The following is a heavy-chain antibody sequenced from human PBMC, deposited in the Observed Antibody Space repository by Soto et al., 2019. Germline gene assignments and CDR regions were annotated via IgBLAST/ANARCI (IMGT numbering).Heavy chain of an antibody. CDR3: ERGITMTGAVKGDAPAKAFLDP. Sequence: SETLSLTCAVYVGSFSGYYWTWIRQPPGKGLEWIGGINHSGSTNLNPSLKTRVIISVDMSKNQFSLKLRSVTAADTAFYYCERGITMTGAVKGDAPAKAFLDPWGQGTRVTVSS. J-gene: IGHJ5*02. D-gene: IGHD3-22*01. CDR1: VGSFSGYY. CDR2: INHSGST. V-gene: IGHV4-34*01.